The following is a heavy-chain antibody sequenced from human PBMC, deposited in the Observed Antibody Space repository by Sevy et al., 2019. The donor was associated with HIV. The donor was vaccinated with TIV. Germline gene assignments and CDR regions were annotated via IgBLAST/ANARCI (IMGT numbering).Heavy chain of an antibody. D-gene: IGHD3-9*01. J-gene: IGHJ2*01. Sequence: GGSLRLSCPASGFTFSNHGMHWVRQVTGQGLEWVSAIGADGATYYPDSMKGRFTISRENAKNSLYLQMNSLTDGDTAVYYCAREVQTGYFWYFDLWGRGTLVTVSS. V-gene: IGHV3-13*01. CDR1: GFTFSNHG. CDR3: AREVQTGYFWYFDL. CDR2: IGADGAT.